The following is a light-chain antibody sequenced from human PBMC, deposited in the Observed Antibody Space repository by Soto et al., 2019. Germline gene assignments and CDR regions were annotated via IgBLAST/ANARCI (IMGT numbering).Light chain of an antibody. V-gene: IGLV2-23*01. CDR1: SSDVGNYNL. J-gene: IGLJ3*02. CDR2: EGS. Sequence: QSALTQPASVSGSPGQSITISCTGTSSDVGNYNLVSWYQQHPGKAPKLIIYEGSKRPSGVSDRFSGSKSGNTASLTISGLQAEDEADYYCCSYGGRSTFWVFGGGTKLTVL. CDR3: CSYGGRSTFWV.